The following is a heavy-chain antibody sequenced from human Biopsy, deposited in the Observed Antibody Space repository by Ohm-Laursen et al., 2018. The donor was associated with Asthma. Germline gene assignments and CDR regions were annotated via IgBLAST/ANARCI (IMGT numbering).Heavy chain of an antibody. Sequence: SQTLSLTCAVSGGSISSGGYSWSWIRQPPGKGPERIGYIYHSGSIYYNPSLKSRVTISVDRSKNQFSLKLSSVTAADTAVYYCARVKDGYNFDYWGQGTLVTVSS. V-gene: IGHV4-30-2*01. D-gene: IGHD5-24*01. CDR2: IYHSGSI. J-gene: IGHJ4*02. CDR1: GGSISSGGYS. CDR3: ARVKDGYNFDY.